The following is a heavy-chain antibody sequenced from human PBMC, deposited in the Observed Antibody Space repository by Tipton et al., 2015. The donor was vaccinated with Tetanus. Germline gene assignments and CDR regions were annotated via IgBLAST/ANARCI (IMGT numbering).Heavy chain of an antibody. CDR1: GGSFSGYY. CDR2: INHSGST. CDR3: ASSRFFDY. Sequence: TLSLTCAVYGGSFSGYYWSWIRQPPGKGLEWIGEINHSGSTNYNPSLKSRVTISVDTSKNQFSLKLSSVTAADTAVYYCASSRFFDYWGQGTLVTVSS. J-gene: IGHJ4*02. V-gene: IGHV4-34*01.